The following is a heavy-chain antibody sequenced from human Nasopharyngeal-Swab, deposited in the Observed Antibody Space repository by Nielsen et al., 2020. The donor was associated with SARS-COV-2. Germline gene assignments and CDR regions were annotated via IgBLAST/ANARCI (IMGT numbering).Heavy chain of an antibody. CDR3: AKGDSAAGSSSDY. J-gene: IGHJ4*02. CDR1: GFTFSSYA. CDR2: ISGSGSST. Sequence: GESLKISCAASGFTFSSYAMSWVRQALGKGLEWVSTISGSGSSTHYADSVKGRFTISRDNSKNTLYLQMNRLRAEDTAVYYCAKGDSAAGSSSDYWGQGTLVTVSS. V-gene: IGHV3-23*01. D-gene: IGHD6-13*01.